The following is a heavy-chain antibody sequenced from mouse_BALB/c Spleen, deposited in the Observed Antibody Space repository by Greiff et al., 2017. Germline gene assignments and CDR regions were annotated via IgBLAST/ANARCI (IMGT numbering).Heavy chain of an antibody. CDR2: ISYSGST. D-gene: IGHD2-4*01. J-gene: IGHJ3*01. Sequence: DVKLQESGPGLVKPSQSLSLTCTVTGYSITSDYAWNWIRQFPGNKLEWMGYISYSGSTSYNPSLKSRISITRDTSKNQFFLQLNSVTTEDTATYYCARSYDYDFAYWGQGTLVTVSA. V-gene: IGHV3-2*02. CDR1: GYSITSDYA. CDR3: ARSYDYDFAY.